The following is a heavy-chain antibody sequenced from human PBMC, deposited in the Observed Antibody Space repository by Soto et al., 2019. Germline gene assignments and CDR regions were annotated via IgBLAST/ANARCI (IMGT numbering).Heavy chain of an antibody. CDR2: IIPIFGTA. D-gene: IGHD3-9*01. CDR1: GGTFSSYA. V-gene: IGHV1-69*01. CDR3: ARAMDILTGYYLFDY. Sequence: QVQLVQSGAEVKKPGSSVKVSCKASGGTFSSYAISWVRQAPGQGLEWMGGIIPIFGTANYAQKFQGRVTITADESTSTAYMELRRLRSEDTAVYYCARAMDILTGYYLFDYWGQGTLVTVSS. J-gene: IGHJ4*02.